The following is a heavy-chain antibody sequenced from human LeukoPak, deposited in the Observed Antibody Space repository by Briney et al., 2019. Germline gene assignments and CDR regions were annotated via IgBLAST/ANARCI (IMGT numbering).Heavy chain of an antibody. CDR2: INHSGST. V-gene: IGHV4-34*01. D-gene: IGHD1-26*01. J-gene: IGHJ4*02. Sequence: SETLSLTCAVYGGSFSGYYWSWIRQPPGKGLEWIGEINHSGSTNYNPSLKSRVTISVDTSKNQFSLKLSSVTAADTAVYYCARGRPVSGSYYVYWGQGILVTVSS. CDR1: GGSFSGYY. CDR3: ARGRPVSGSYYVY.